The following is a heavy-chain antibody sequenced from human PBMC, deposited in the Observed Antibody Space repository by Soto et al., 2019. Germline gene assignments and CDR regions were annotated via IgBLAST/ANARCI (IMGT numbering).Heavy chain of an antibody. CDR1: GYTFTSYY. J-gene: IGHJ6*02. Sequence: QVQLVQSGAEVKKPGASVKVSCKASGYTFTSYYMHWVRQAPGQGLEWMGIINPSGGSTSYAQKFQGSVTMTRDTSTSTVYRELSSLRSEYTAVYYCARCLGGATVYGMDVWGQGTTVTVSS. CDR2: INPSGGST. D-gene: IGHD1-26*01. CDR3: ARCLGGATVYGMDV. V-gene: IGHV1-46*01.